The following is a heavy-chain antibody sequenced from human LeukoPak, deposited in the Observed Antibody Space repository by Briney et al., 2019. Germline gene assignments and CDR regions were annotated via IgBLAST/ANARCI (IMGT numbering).Heavy chain of an antibody. V-gene: IGHV3-74*01. Sequence: GGSLRLSCAASGLSFGTSWLYWVRQAPGQGLVWVSRINSDGSDIAYVDSVKGRFTISRDNAKNSLHLQMNSLRAEDTAVYYCARGGGGKWEPQFDYWGQGALVTVSS. CDR2: INSDGSDI. CDR3: ARGGGGKWEPQFDY. D-gene: IGHD1-26*01. J-gene: IGHJ4*02. CDR1: GLSFGTSW.